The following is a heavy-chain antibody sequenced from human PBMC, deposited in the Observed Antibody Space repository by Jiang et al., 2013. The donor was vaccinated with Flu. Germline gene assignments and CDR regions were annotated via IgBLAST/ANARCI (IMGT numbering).Heavy chain of an antibody. CDR2: IYPGDSQT. D-gene: IGHD6-19*01. Sequence: QLLESGAEVKKPGESLKISCKGSGSTFTNYWIAWVRHMPGKGLEWMGIIYPGDSQTRYSPSFQGQVTISVDKSISTAYLQWSSLKASDTAMYYCAGRRAVANTCHFDYWGQGTPVTVSS. V-gene: IGHV5-51*01. J-gene: IGHJ4*02. CDR1: GSTFTNYW. CDR3: AGRRAVANTCHFDY.